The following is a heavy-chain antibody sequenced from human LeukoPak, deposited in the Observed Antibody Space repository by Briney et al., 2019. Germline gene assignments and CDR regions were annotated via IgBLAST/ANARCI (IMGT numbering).Heavy chain of an antibody. Sequence: GGSLRLSCAASGFTFSSYSMNWVRQAPGKGLEWVSVIYSEGPTNYGDTVKGRFTISRDNSKNTVYLQMNSLRVEDTAVYYCARLASRSYWGQGTRVTVSS. CDR3: ARLASRSY. J-gene: IGHJ4*02. CDR2: IYSEGPT. CDR1: GFTFSSYS. V-gene: IGHV3-53*01. D-gene: IGHD6-6*01.